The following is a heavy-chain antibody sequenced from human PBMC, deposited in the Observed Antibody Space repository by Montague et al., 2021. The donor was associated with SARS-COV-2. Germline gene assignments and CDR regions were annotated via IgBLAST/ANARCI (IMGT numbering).Heavy chain of an antibody. Sequence: SETLSLTCSVTGYSISSGYYWGWIRQSPGRGLEWIGTVQHSEGTYYNPSLQSRVTISVDPSKNQFSLKLISVTAADTAVYYCARVDVLTMVRGIIRGGCYFDYWGQGTLVTVSS. CDR2: VQHSEGT. D-gene: IGHD3-10*01. J-gene: IGHJ4*02. CDR3: ARVDVLTMVRGIIRGGCYFDY. V-gene: IGHV4-38-2*02. CDR1: GYSISSGYY.